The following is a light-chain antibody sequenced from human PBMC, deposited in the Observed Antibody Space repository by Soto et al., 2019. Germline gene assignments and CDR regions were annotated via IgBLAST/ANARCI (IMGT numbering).Light chain of an antibody. CDR3: CSYANTTTVV. CDR1: SRGYNF. Sequence: QSALTQPASVSGAPGQLITISCTGTSRGYNFVSWYQQHPGKAPKLLIYEDSKRPSGVSNRFSGSKSGNTASLTISVLQAGDEAYYHCCSYANTTTVVFGAGTKLTVL. J-gene: IGLJ2*01. V-gene: IGLV2-23*01. CDR2: EDS.